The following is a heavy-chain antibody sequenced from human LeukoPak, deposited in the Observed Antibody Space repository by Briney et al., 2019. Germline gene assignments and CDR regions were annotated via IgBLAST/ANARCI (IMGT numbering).Heavy chain of an antibody. D-gene: IGHD6-6*01. V-gene: IGHV3-23*01. J-gene: IGHJ4*02. CDR2: ISGSGGST. CDR1: GFTFSSCA. Sequence: PGGSLRLSCAASGFTFSSCAMSWVRQAPGKGLEWVSAISGSGGSTYYADSVKGRFTISRDNSKNTLYLQMNSLRAEDTAVYYCAKGEISSIAAFFGYWGQGTLVTVSS. CDR3: AKGEISSIAAFFGY.